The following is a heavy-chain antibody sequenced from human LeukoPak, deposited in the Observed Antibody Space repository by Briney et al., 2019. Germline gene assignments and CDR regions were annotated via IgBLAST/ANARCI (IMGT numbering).Heavy chain of an antibody. CDR3: TRMTTGHDY. J-gene: IGHJ4*02. CDR1: GVSFNDYY. V-gene: IGHV4-34*01. D-gene: IGHD4-17*01. CDR2: INHSGYT. Sequence: SETLSLTCAVSGVSFNDYYWSWVRQTPGKGLEWIGEINHSGYTNDSPSLRSRVTISIDTSRKQFSLNLRSVTVADTGIYYCTRMTTGHDYWGQGTLVTVSS.